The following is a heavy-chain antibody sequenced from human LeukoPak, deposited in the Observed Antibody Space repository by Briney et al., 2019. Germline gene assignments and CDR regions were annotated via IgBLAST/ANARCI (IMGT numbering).Heavy chain of an antibody. CDR3: AKRHFDVLTGYAYDAFDV. J-gene: IGHJ3*01. V-gene: IGHV1-18*01. Sequence: ASVKVSCKASGGTFSSYAISWVRQAPGQGLERMGWISAYNGHTHYAQNLQGRVTMTTDTSTSTAYMELRSLRSDDTALYYCAKRHFDVLTGYAYDAFDVWGQGTMVTVSS. D-gene: IGHD3-9*01. CDR1: GGTFSSYA. CDR2: ISAYNGHT.